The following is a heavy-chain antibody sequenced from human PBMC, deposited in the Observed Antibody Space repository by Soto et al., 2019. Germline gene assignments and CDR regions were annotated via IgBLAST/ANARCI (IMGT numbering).Heavy chain of an antibody. CDR2: IYYSGST. CDR3: ASRYGPGLAF. Sequence: SETLSLTCTVSGGSISSDYWSWFRQPPGKGLEWIGYIYYSGSTNYNPSLKSRVTISVDTSKNQFSLKLSSVTAADTAVYYCASRYGPGLAFRGQGTPVPGSS. J-gene: IGHJ4*01. V-gene: IGHV4-59*08. D-gene: IGHD4-17*01. CDR1: GGSISSDY.